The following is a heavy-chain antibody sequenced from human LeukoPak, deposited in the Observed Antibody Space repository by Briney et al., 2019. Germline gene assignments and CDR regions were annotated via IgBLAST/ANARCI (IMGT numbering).Heavy chain of an antibody. CDR2: IYYSGST. CDR3: ARAYEWSFDY. V-gene: IGHV4-39*07. J-gene: IGHJ4*02. D-gene: IGHD3-3*01. Sequence: SETLSLTCTVSGGSISSSSYYWGWIRQPPGKGLEWIGSIYYSGSTYYNPSLKSRVTISVDTSKNQFSLKLSSVTAADTAVYYCARAYEWSFDYWGQGTLVTVSS. CDR1: GGSISSSSYY.